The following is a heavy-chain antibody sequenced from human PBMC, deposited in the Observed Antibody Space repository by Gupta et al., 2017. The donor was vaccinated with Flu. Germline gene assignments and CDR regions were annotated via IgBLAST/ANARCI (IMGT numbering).Heavy chain of an antibody. V-gene: IGHV3-11*04. J-gene: IGHJ6*03. D-gene: IGHD4-4*01. Sequence: GKGLERGVYISSRGYTIHYTDSVKGRFSVSIDNAQNYLYLQMNLLRGEVTAVYYCARARGGHLQWGYYFYMDVWGEGTTVTVSS. CDR2: ISSRGYTI. CDR3: ARARGGHLQWGYYFYMDV.